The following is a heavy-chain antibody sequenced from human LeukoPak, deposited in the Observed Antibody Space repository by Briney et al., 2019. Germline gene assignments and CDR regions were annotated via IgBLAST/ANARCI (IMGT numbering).Heavy chain of an antibody. CDR1: GGTFSSYA. Sequence: SVKVSCKASGGTFSSYAISWVRQAPGQGLEWMGGIIPIFGTANYAQKFQGRVTITADESTSTAYMELSSLRSEDTAVYYCARDLDSSSWTREGYYYYYMDVWGKGTTVTVS. J-gene: IGHJ6*03. V-gene: IGHV1-69*13. CDR2: IIPIFGTA. CDR3: ARDLDSSSWTREGYYYYYMDV. D-gene: IGHD6-13*01.